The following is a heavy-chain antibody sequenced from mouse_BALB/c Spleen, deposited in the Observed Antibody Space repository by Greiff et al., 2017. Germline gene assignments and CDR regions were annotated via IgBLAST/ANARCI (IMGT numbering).Heavy chain of an antibody. Sequence: VQLQQSGAELVKPGASVKLSCTASGFNIKDTYMHWVKQRPEQGLEWIGRIDPANGNTKYDPKFQGKATITADTSSNTAYLQLSSLTSEDTAVYYCTIGKFELTWYFDVWGAGTTVTVSS. D-gene: IGHD2-14*01. CDR2: IDPANGNT. CDR1: GFNIKDTY. V-gene: IGHV14-3*02. J-gene: IGHJ1*01. CDR3: TIGKFELTWYFDV.